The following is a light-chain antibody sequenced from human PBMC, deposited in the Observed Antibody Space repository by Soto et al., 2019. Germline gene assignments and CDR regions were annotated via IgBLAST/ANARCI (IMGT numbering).Light chain of an antibody. CDR2: GAS. J-gene: IGKJ2*01. Sequence: EIVLTQSPGTLSLSPGERATLSCRASQSVSSNYLAWYQQKPGQTPRLLIYGASSRATGIPDRFSGSGSGTDFTLTISRLEPEDFAVNYCQQYGSSPYTFGQGTKLEIK. CDR3: QQYGSSPYT. CDR1: QSVSSNY. V-gene: IGKV3-20*01.